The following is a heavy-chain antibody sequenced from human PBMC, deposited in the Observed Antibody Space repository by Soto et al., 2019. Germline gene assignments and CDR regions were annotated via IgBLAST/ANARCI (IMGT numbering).Heavy chain of an antibody. Sequence: QLLESGGGLGQPGGSLRLACTASGFTFNTYFMSWVHQAPGEGLEWISAISGGGGTKYYSASVKGRFTISRDNSNNTLYLQMNSLRADDTAVYYCAKSLTASNFRLDVWGHGTRVTVSS. CDR3: AKSLTASNFRLDV. J-gene: IGHJ6*02. CDR2: ISGGGGTK. D-gene: IGHD7-27*01. V-gene: IGHV3-23*01. CDR1: GFTFNTYF.